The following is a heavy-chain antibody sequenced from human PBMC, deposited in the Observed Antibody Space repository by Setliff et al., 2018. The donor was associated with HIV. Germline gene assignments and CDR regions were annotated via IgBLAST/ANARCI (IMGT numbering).Heavy chain of an antibody. CDR3: TRGPGGTVPKPVEAFDV. CDR2: VDYSGDA. J-gene: IGHJ3*01. V-gene: IGHV4-59*11. CDR1: GATIHYHY. D-gene: IGHD1-7*01. Sequence: KTSETLSLTCSVSGATIHYHYWSWIRQPPGKGLEWIGYVDYSGDAEYNPSLQSRVTISRDPSKNQVSLRLNSATAADTAVYYCTRGPGGTVPKPVEAFDVWGQGALVTVSS.